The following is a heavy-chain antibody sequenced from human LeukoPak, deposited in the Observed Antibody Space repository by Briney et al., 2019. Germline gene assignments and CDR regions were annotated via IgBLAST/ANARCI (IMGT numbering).Heavy chain of an antibody. CDR3: ARAIASYGDSAY. Sequence: GGSLRLSCAASGFKFSSFSMDWVRQAPGEGLEWLSYITSTSSATYYADSLQGRFTISRDNAKNSLYLQINSLRADDTAVYYCARAIASYGDSAYWGQGTLVTVSS. CDR2: ITSTSSAT. CDR1: GFKFSSFS. J-gene: IGHJ4*02. V-gene: IGHV3-48*04. D-gene: IGHD5-18*01.